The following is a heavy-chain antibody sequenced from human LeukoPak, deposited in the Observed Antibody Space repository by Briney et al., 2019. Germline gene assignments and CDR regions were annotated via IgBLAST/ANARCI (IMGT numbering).Heavy chain of an antibody. CDR2: IIPIFGIA. J-gene: IGHJ5*02. CDR1: GGTFSSYA. CDR3: ARALALRYFDWPGGWFDP. V-gene: IGHV1-69*04. Sequence: AASVKVSCKASGGTFSSYAISWVRQAPGQGLEWMGRIIPIFGIANYAQKFQGRVTITADKSTGTAYMELSSLRSEDTAVYYCARALALRYFDWPGGWFDPWGQGTLVTVSS. D-gene: IGHD3-9*01.